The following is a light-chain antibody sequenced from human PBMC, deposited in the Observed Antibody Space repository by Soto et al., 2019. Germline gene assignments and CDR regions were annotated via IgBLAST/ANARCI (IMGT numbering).Light chain of an antibody. J-gene: IGKJ2*01. CDR3: MQGTLWPPYT. V-gene: IGKV2-30*01. CDR1: QSLAYSDGNTY. Sequence: DVVMTQSPLSLPVTLGQPASISCRSSQSLAYSDGNTYLNWFQQRPGQSPRRLIYKVSNRDSGVQDRFSGSGLCTDVTLKISRVEAEDVGVYYCMQGTLWPPYTFGQGTKLELK. CDR2: KVS.